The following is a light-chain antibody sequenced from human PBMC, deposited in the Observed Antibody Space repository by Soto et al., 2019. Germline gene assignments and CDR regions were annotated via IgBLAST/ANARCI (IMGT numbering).Light chain of an antibody. CDR2: AAS. CDR1: QGISTF. CDR3: QHYDGYLQI. Sequence: IEVTRSPKARSACVGDRVTITCRASQGISTFLAWFQQKPGKAPKPLIYAASSLHSGVPSRFSGSGSGTDCTLTISSLQPEDLATYYCQHYDGYLQIFAQGTRLEI. J-gene: IGKJ5*01. V-gene: IGKV1-16*01.